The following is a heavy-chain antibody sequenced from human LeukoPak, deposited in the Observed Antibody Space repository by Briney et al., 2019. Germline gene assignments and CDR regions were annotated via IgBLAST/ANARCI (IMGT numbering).Heavy chain of an antibody. V-gene: IGHV4-59*12. D-gene: IGHD6-13*01. CDR3: ARGPGTWYYY. J-gene: IGHJ4*02. CDR2: IDYTGNT. CDR1: GGSISSYY. Sequence: SETLSLTCTVSGGSISSYYWSWIRQPPGKGLEWIGYIDYTGNTNYNPSLKSRVTISIDTSKNQFSLKLSSVTAADTAVYYCARGPGTWYYYWGQGTLVTVSS.